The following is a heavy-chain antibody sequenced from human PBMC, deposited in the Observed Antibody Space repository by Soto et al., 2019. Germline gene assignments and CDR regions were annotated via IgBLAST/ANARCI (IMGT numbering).Heavy chain of an antibody. D-gene: IGHD3-22*01. Sequence: SETLSLTCAVYGGSFSGYYWSWIRQPPGKGLEWIGEINHSGSTNYNPSLKSRVTISVDTSKNQFSLKLSSVTAADTAVYYCARGPRPSAVVVIKRFDYWGQGTLVTVSS. CDR3: ARGPRPSAVVVIKRFDY. V-gene: IGHV4-34*01. J-gene: IGHJ4*02. CDR2: INHSGST. CDR1: GGSFSGYY.